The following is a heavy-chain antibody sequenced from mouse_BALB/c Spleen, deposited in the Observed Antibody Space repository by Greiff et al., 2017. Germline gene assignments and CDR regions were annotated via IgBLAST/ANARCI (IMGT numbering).Heavy chain of an antibody. J-gene: IGHJ3*01. CDR1: GYAFSSYW. V-gene: IGHV1-80*01. D-gene: IGHD2-1*01. CDR2: IYPGDGDT. Sequence: VQLQQSGAELVRPGSSVKISCKASGYAFSSYWMNWVKQRPGQGLEWIGQIYPGDGDTNYNGKFKGKATLTADKSSSTAYMQLSSLTSEDSAVYFCANIYYGNYEPFFAYWGQGTLVTVSA. CDR3: ANIYYGNYEPFFAY.